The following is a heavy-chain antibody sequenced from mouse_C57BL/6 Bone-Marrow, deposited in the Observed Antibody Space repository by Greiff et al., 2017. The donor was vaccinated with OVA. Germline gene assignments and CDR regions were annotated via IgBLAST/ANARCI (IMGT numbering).Heavy chain of an antibody. CDR1: GYTFTDYY. V-gene: IGHV1-76*01. J-gene: IGHJ3*01. CDR2: IYPGSGNT. CDR3: ARMRDYAPFAD. Sequence: QVQLQQSGAELVRPGASVKLSCKASGYTFTDYYINWVKQRPGQGLEWIARIYPGSGNTYYNEKFKGKATLTAEKSSSTAYMQLSSLTSEDSAVYVCARMRDYAPFADWGQGTLVTVSA. D-gene: IGHD2-4*01.